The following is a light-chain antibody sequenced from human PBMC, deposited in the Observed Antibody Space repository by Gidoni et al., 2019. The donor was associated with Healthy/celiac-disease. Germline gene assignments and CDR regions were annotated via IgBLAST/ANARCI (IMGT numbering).Light chain of an antibody. CDR1: QSVSSSY. V-gene: IGKV3-20*01. CDR3: QQYGSSPLYT. Sequence: IVLTQYPATLSLSPGDKATLPCRASQSVSSSYLAWYQQKPGQAPRLLIYGTSSRATGIPDRFSGSGSGTDFTLTISRLEPEDFAVYDCQQYGSSPLYTFGQGTKLEIK. CDR2: GTS. J-gene: IGKJ2*01.